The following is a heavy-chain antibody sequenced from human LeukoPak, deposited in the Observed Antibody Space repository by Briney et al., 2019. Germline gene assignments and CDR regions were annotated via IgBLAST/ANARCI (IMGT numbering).Heavy chain of an antibody. Sequence: SETLSLTCTVSGGSISSYYWSWIRQPPGKGLEWIGYIYYSGSTNYNPSLKSRVTISVDTSKNQFSLKLSSVTAADTAVYYCARYDSSGYYRVRGAFDIWGQGTMVTVSS. CDR3: ARYDSSGYYRVRGAFDI. V-gene: IGHV4-59*01. CDR1: GGSISSYY. CDR2: IYYSGST. J-gene: IGHJ3*02. D-gene: IGHD3-22*01.